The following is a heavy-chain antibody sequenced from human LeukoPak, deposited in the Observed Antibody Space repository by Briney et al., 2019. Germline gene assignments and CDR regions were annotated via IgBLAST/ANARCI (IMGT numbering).Heavy chain of an antibody. J-gene: IGHJ4*02. CDR3: ARGPLQTIPTSKIVVYYYPFDY. Sequence: GGSLRLSCAASGFNFDDYGMSWVRQAPGKGLEWVSGINWNGGGTGYADSVKGRFTISRENAKNSLYLQMNSLKAEDTALYYCARGPLQTIPTSKIVVYYYPFDYWGQGTLDTVSS. CDR2: INWNGGGT. CDR1: GFNFDDYG. V-gene: IGHV3-20*04. D-gene: IGHD3-22*01.